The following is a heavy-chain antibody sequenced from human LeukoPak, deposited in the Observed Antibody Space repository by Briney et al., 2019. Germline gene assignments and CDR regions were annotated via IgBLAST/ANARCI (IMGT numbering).Heavy chain of an antibody. CDR1: GYTSSGYD. CDR3: ARVAFGGVIVTWFDP. J-gene: IGHJ5*02. Sequence: ASVKVSCKASGYTSSGYDINGVRQATGQGLEWRGWMNPNSGNTGYAQKFQGRVTMTRNTSISTAYMELSSLRAEDTAVYYCARVAFGGVIVTWFDPWGQGTLVTVSS. D-gene: IGHD3-16*02. CDR2: MNPNSGNT. V-gene: IGHV1-8*01.